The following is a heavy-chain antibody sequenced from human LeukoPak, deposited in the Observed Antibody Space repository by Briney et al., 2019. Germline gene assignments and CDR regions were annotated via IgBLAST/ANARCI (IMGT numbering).Heavy chain of an antibody. CDR3: ARLGYYDSSGHPN. D-gene: IGHD3-22*01. V-gene: IGHV4-39*01. CDR2: ISYSGST. J-gene: IGHJ4*02. CDR1: GGSISSSSYY. Sequence: SETLSLTCTVSGGSISSSSYYWGWIRQPPGKGLEWIGSISYSGSTYYSPSLKSRVTISIDMSKNQFSLMLSSVTAADTAVYYCARLGYYDSSGHPNWGQGTLVTVSS.